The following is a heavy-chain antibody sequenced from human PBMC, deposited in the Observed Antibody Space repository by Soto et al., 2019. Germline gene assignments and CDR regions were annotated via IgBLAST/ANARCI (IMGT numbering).Heavy chain of an antibody. J-gene: IGHJ3*02. CDR1: GGSISSYY. CDR2: IYYSGST. D-gene: IGHD2-15*01. Sequence: QVQLQESGPGLVKPSETLSLTCTVSGGSISSYYWSWIRQPPGKGLEWIGYIYYSGSTNYNPSLKSGGTIYVEKAKNQLSLKLSSVTAADAAVYYCAAYCSGGSCYSPDAFDIWGQGTMVTVSS. CDR3: AAYCSGGSCYSPDAFDI. V-gene: IGHV4-59*01.